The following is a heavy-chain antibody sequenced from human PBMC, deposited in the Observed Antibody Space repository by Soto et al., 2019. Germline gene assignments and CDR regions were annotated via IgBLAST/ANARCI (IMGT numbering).Heavy chain of an antibody. D-gene: IGHD3-10*01. J-gene: IGHJ3*02. V-gene: IGHV3-7*05. Sequence: EVQVVESGGGSVQPGGSLRLSCTVSGFPFSGYLMDWVRQAPGKGLEWVANINHDGSEMYYGDSVKGRFTISRDNDKNSLYLQMNSRRVEDTAVYYCARGLVDMWGQGTMVTVSS. CDR1: GFPFSGYL. CDR3: ARGLVDM. CDR2: INHDGSEM.